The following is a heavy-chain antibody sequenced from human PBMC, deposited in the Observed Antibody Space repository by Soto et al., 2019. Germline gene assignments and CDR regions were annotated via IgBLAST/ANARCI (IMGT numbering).Heavy chain of an antibody. CDR3: ARESGGTTATLDYYYFYMDV. Sequence: QVQLVQSGAEVKKPGASVKVSCKASGYAFSQFYIHWMRQAPGQGLEWMGLINPNSGRTKFAQKFQGWVTMTRDTYIKPVYMELSGLKSDATAVYYCARESGGTTATLDYYYFYMDVWGKGTTVTVSS. J-gene: IGHJ6*03. CDR1: GYAFSQFY. D-gene: IGHD4-17*01. CDR2: INPNSGRT. V-gene: IGHV1-2*04.